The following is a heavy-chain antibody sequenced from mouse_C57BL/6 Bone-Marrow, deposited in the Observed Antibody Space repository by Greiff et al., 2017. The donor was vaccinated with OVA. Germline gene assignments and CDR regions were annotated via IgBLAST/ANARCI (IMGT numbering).Heavy chain of an antibody. CDR3: ATEGLGYDGSWFAY. J-gene: IGHJ3*01. Sequence: QVHVKQSGAELARPGASVKLSCKASGYTFTSYGISWVKQRTGQGLEWIGEIYPRSGNTYYNEKFKGKATLTADKSSSTAYMELRSLTSEDSAVYFCATEGLGYDGSWFAYWGQGTLVTVSA. CDR1: GYTFTSYG. CDR2: IYPRSGNT. V-gene: IGHV1-81*01. D-gene: IGHD2-3*01.